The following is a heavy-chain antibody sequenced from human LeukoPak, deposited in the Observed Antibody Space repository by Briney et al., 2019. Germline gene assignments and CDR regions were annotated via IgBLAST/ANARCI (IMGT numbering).Heavy chain of an antibody. CDR1: GFTFNNAW. CDR2: ISYDGSNK. J-gene: IGHJ4*02. V-gene: IGHV3-30-3*01. Sequence: GGSLRLSCAASGFTFNNAWMNWVRQAPGKGLEWVAVISYDGSNKYYADSVKGRFTISRDNPKNTLYLQMNSLRAEDTAVYYCARDQPFDYWGQGTLVTVSS. CDR3: ARDQPFDY.